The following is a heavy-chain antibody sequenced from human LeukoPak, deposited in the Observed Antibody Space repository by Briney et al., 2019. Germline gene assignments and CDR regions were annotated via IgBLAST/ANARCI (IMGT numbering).Heavy chain of an antibody. V-gene: IGHV1-24*01. CDR3: ATGFYSTNIVGAPVSFDY. Sequence: ASVKVSRKVSGYTPTELSMHWVRQAPGKGLEWMGGFDPEDGETIYAQKFQGRVTMTEDTSTDTAYMELSSLRSEDTAVYYCATGFYSTNIVGAPVSFDYWGQGTLVTVSS. CDR2: FDPEDGET. CDR1: GYTPTELS. J-gene: IGHJ4*02. D-gene: IGHD1-26*01.